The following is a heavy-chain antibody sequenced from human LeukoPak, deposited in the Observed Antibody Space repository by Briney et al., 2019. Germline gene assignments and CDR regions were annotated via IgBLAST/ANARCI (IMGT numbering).Heavy chain of an antibody. V-gene: IGHV1-2*02. D-gene: IGHD5-24*01. CDR1: RYTFTGYY. CDR3: ARDGYNHDAFDI. Sequence: ASVKVSCKASRYTFTGYYMHWVRQAPGQGLEWIGWINPTSGGTNYAQKFQGRVTMTRDTSISTAYLELSRLRSDDTAVNYCARDGYNHDAFDIWGQGTMVTVSS. CDR2: INPTSGGT. J-gene: IGHJ3*02.